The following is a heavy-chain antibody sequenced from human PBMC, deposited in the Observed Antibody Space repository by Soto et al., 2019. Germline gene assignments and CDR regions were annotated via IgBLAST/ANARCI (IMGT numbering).Heavy chain of an antibody. D-gene: IGHD3-3*01. V-gene: IGHV3-15*01. Sequence: EVQLVESGGGLVKPGGSLRLSCEASGFTFGNAWMTGVRQAPGRGLEWVGGIKSKPDGGTTDYAAPVKGRFTISRDDSKNTLYLQMNSLKTEDTAVYYCTTDPIFGVVIGAFGFDYWGQGTLVTVSS. J-gene: IGHJ4*02. CDR3: TTDPIFGVVIGAFGFDY. CDR2: IKSKPDGGTT. CDR1: GFTFGNAW.